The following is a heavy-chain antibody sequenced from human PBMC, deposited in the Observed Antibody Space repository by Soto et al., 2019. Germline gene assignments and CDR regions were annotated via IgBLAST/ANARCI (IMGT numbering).Heavy chain of an antibody. V-gene: IGHV3-15*01. CDR3: TAQFYFDASGYSFDL. J-gene: IGHJ4*02. D-gene: IGHD3-22*01. CDR1: GFTFNNDG. Sequence: PGGSLRLCCAASGFTFNNDGMGWVRQAPGQGLEWVGHMKSKSEGETTDYAAPVKGRFTIPRDDSKNTVYLQMNSLTTEDTAVYYCTAQFYFDASGYSFDLWGQGTLVTVSS. CDR2: MKSKSEGETT.